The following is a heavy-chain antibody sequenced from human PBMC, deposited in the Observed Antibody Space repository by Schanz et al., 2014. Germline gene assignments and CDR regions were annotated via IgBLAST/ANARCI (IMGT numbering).Heavy chain of an antibody. Sequence: QVQLVQSGAEVKKPGSSMKVSCKASGGTFSTYPINWLRQAPGQGLEWMGRIIPIHGIVNYAQRFQDRVRITADKSTSTAYMELSSLRSDDTAVYYCARAGQDYSDSSGYATYYFGNWGQGTLXTVSS. D-gene: IGHD3-22*01. CDR1: GGTFSTYP. J-gene: IGHJ4*02. CDR3: ARAGQDYSDSSGYATYYFGN. V-gene: IGHV1-69*02. CDR2: IIPIHGIV.